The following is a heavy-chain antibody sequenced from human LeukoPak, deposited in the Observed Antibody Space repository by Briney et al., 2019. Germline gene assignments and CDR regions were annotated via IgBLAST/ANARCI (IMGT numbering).Heavy chain of an antibody. CDR2: ISDSGGST. Sequence: GGSLRLSCAVSGITLSSYGMSWVRQAPGKGLEWVAGISDSGGSTNYADSVKGRFTISRDNPKNTLYLQMNSLRAEDTAVYFCAKRGVVIRVILVGFHKEAYYFDSWGQGALVTVSS. CDR1: GITLSSYG. J-gene: IGHJ4*02. CDR3: AKRGVVIRVILVGFHKEAYYFDS. D-gene: IGHD3-22*01. V-gene: IGHV3-23*01.